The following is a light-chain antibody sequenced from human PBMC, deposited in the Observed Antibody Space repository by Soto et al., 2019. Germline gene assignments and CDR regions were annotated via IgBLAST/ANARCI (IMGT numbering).Light chain of an antibody. CDR2: KDS. CDR1: ALPKQY. CDR3: QSGDSSGTYVV. V-gene: IGLV3-25*03. Sequence: SYELTQPPSVSVSPGQTARITCSGDALPKQYAYWYQQKPGQAPVLVISKDSERPSGIPERFSGSSSGTTVTLTISGVQAEDEADYYCQSGDSSGTYVVFGGGTKLTVL. J-gene: IGLJ2*01.